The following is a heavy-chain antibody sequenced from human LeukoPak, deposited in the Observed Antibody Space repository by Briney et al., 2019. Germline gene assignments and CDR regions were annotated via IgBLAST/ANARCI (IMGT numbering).Heavy chain of an antibody. Sequence: SETLSLTCTVSGGSISSYYWSWIRQPPGKGLEWIGYIYYSGSTNYNPSLKSRVTISVDTSKNQFSLKLSSVTAADTAVYYCARHCEGYCSSTSCYDYYYYYYMGVWGKGTTVTISS. CDR2: IYYSGST. CDR1: GGSISSYY. D-gene: IGHD2-2*01. J-gene: IGHJ6*03. CDR3: ARHCEGYCSSTSCYDYYYYYYMGV. V-gene: IGHV4-59*08.